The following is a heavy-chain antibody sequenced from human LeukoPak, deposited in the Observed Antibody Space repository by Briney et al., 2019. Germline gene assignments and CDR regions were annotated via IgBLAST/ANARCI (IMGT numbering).Heavy chain of an antibody. D-gene: IGHD4-11*01. V-gene: IGHV4-39*07. CDR1: GGSISSSSYF. Sequence: SETLSLTCTVSGGSISSSSYFWGWIRQPPGKGLEWIGSIYYSGSTYYNPSLKSRVTISVDTSKNQFSLKLSSVTAADTAVYYCAREGLQYTLYYFDYWGQGTLVTVSS. J-gene: IGHJ4*02. CDR2: IYYSGST. CDR3: AREGLQYTLYYFDY.